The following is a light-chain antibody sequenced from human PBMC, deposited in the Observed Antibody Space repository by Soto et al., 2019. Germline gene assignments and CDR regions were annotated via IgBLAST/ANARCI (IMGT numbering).Light chain of an antibody. J-gene: IGKJ2*01. CDR3: QQYNNWPPYT. Sequence: EIVMTQSPGTLSVSPGERATLSCRASQSVSSNLAWYQQKPGQAPRLLISGASTRATGIPARVSGSGSVTEFTLTISSLQSEDFEVYYGQQYNNWPPYTFGQGTKLEIK. V-gene: IGKV3-15*01. CDR2: GAS. CDR1: QSVSSN.